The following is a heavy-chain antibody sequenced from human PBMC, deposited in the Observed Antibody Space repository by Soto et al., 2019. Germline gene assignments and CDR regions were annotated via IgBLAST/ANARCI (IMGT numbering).Heavy chain of an antibody. CDR3: AKAPGSSGYRSFFDY. CDR1: GFTFSSYA. J-gene: IGHJ4*02. V-gene: IGHV3-23*01. D-gene: IGHD3-22*01. Sequence: AGGSLRLSCAASGFTFSSYAMSWVRQAPGKGLEWVSAISGSGGSTYYADSVKGRFTISRDNSKNTLYLQMNSLRAEDTAVYYCAKAPGSSGYRSFFDYWGQGTLVTVSS. CDR2: ISGSGGST.